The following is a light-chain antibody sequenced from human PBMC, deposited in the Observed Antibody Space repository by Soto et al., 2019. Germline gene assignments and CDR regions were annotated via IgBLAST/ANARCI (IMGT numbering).Light chain of an antibody. Sequence: QSVLTQPASVSGSPGQSINISCTGTSSEVGNYNLVSWYQQHPGKAPKLMIYEGSKRPSGVSNRFSGSKSGNTASLTISGLQAEDEADYYCCSYAGSSNVFGTGTKVTVL. J-gene: IGLJ1*01. V-gene: IGLV2-23*03. CDR2: EGS. CDR3: CSYAGSSNV. CDR1: SSEVGNYNL.